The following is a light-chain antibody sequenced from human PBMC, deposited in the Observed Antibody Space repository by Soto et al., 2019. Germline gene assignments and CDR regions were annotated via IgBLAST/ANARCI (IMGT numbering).Light chain of an antibody. CDR1: QSVSSSY. CDR2: GAS. V-gene: IGKV3-20*01. J-gene: IGKJ1*01. Sequence: EIGLTESPGTLSLSPGERATLSCRARQSVSSSYLAWYQQRPGQAPRLLIYGASIRATGIPDRFSGSGSGTDFTLTISRLEPEDFAVYFCQQHGSSPWTFGQGTKVDI. CDR3: QQHGSSPWT.